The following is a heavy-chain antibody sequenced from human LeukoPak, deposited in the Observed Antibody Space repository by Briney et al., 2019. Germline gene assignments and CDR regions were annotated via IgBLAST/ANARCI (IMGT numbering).Heavy chain of an antibody. CDR1: GYSFTTYW. J-gene: IGHJ4*02. CDR2: IYPGDSDT. D-gene: IGHD1-26*01. V-gene: IGHV5-51*01. Sequence: GESLKISCKGSGYSFTTYWIGWVRQMPGKGLEWMGFIYPGDSDTRYNPSFQGQVTISADKSISTAYLQWSSLRASDTAIYYCARTFSGSSYAYDYWGQGTLVTVSS. CDR3: ARTFSGSSYAYDY.